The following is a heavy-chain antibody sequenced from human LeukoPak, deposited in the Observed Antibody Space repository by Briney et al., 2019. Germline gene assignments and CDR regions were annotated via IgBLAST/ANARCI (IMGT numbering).Heavy chain of an antibody. CDR1: GGSISSYY. J-gene: IGHJ4*02. V-gene: IGHV4-59*01. D-gene: IGHD3-10*01. Sequence: SETLSLTCTVSGGSISSYYWSWIRQPPGKGLEWTGYIYYSGSTNYNPSLKSRVTISVDTSKNQFSLKLSSVTAADTAVYYCARDRTYYGSGSPYFDYWGQGTLVTVSS. CDR3: ARDRTYYGSGSPYFDY. CDR2: IYYSGST.